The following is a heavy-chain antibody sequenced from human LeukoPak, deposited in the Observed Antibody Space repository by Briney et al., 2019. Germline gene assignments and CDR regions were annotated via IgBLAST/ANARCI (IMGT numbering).Heavy chain of an antibody. CDR3: ARDSTGINWNYVRGDY. V-gene: IGHV3-48*01. CDR1: GFTFSSYS. CDR2: INSSSSTI. J-gene: IGHJ4*02. D-gene: IGHD1-7*01. Sequence: GGSLRLSCAASGFTFSSYSMNWVRQAPGKGLERVSYINSSSSTIYYAHSVKGRFTISRDNAKNSLYLQMNSRRAEDTAVYYCARDSTGINWNYVRGDYWGQGALVTVSS.